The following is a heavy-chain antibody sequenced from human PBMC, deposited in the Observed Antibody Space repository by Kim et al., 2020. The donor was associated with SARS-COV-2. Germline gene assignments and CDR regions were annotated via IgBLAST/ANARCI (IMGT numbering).Heavy chain of an antibody. J-gene: IGHJ6*02. CDR1: GFTFSSYA. Sequence: GGSLRLSCAASGFTFSSYAMSWVRQAPGKGLEWVAAISGSGGSTYYADSVKGRFTISRDNSKNTLYLQMNSLRAEDTAVYYCAKDRAGMVLRFLEWLCCSNGMDVWGQGTTVTVSS. D-gene: IGHD3-3*01. CDR2: ISGSGGST. V-gene: IGHV3-23*01. CDR3: AKDRAGMVLRFLEWLCCSNGMDV.